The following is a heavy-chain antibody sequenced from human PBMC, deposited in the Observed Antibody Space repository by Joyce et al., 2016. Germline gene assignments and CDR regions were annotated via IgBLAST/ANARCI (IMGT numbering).Heavy chain of an antibody. D-gene: IGHD3-9*01. CDR1: GFSLSTSGVG. CDR3: AHAPAIDRYYGMDV. V-gene: IGHV2-5*02. J-gene: IGHJ6*02. CDR2: IYWDDDK. Sequence: QVTLKESGPTLVKPTQTLTLTCTFSGFSLSTSGVGVGWIRQPPGKALEWLALIYWDDDKRYSSSLKSRLTITKDTSKNQVVLTMTNMDPVDTATYYCAHAPAIDRYYGMDVWGQGTTVTVSS.